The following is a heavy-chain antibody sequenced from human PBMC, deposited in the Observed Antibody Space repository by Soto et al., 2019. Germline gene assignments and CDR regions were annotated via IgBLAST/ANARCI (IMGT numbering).Heavy chain of an antibody. CDR2: TYYRSKWYN. Sequence: PSQTLSLTCAISGDSVSSNSAAWNWIRQSPSRGLEWLGRTYYRSKWYNDYAVSVKSRVTINPDTSKNQFSLQLNSVTPEDTAVYYCARFVRFLEWLEDYYYGMDVWGQGSTVTVSS. V-gene: IGHV6-1*01. D-gene: IGHD3-3*01. CDR1: GDSVSSNSAA. J-gene: IGHJ6*02. CDR3: ARFVRFLEWLEDYYYGMDV.